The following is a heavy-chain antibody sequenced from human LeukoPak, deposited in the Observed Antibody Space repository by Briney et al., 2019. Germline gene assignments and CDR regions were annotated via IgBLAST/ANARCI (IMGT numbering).Heavy chain of an antibody. CDR2: ISGNGGGT. J-gene: IGHJ4*02. V-gene: IGHV3-23*01. Sequence: PGGSLRLSCVASGFTVSRNYMSWVRQAPGKGLEWVSAISGNGGGTYYADSVKGRFTISRNNSKNTLYLQMNSLRAEDTAVYYCAKEDYFDSSGYSDFAYWGQGTLVTVSS. CDR1: GFTVSRNY. CDR3: AKEDYFDSSGYSDFAY. D-gene: IGHD3-22*01.